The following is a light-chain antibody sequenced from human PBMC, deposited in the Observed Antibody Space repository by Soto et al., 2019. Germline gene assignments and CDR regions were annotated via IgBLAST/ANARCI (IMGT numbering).Light chain of an antibody. CDR3: HQYHSFFNCT. CDR1: QSISGW. CDR2: KTS. J-gene: IGKJ2*02. V-gene: IGKV1-5*03. Sequence: DIQMTQSPSTLSASVGDRVTITCRASQSISGWLAWYQQKPGKAPKLLIYKTSTLDSGVPSRFSGSGSGTEFTLTISSLQPDDFATYYCHQYHSFFNCTFGQGTKLDIK.